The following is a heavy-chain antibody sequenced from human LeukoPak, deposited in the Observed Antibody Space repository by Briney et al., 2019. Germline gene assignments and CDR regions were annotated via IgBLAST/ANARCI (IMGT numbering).Heavy chain of an antibody. J-gene: IGHJ5*02. V-gene: IGHV3-33*01. CDR1: GFTFSSYG. Sequence: GGSLRLSCAASGFTFSSYGMHWVRQAPGKGLEWVAVIWYDGSNKYYADSVKGRFTISRDNSKNTLYLQMNSLRAEDTAVFYCATGHGRSWGQGTLVTVSS. CDR3: ATGHGRS. CDR2: IWYDGSNK. D-gene: IGHD1-1*01.